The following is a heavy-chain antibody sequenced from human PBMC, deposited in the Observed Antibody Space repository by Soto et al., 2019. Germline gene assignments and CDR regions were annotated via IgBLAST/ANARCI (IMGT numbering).Heavy chain of an antibody. D-gene: IGHD3-22*01. CDR2: ILHIGST. Sequence: VQLQESGPGLVKPSGTLSLTCTVSGGSISTTNWWSWVRQSPGKGLEWIGEILHIGSTNYNPSLKSRVTISIDKSKYQFSLRLSSVTAADTAVYYCASGFDSDGLYKGGHPWGQGTLVSVSS. CDR1: GGSISTTNW. J-gene: IGHJ5*02. V-gene: IGHV4-4*02. CDR3: ASGFDSDGLYKGGHP.